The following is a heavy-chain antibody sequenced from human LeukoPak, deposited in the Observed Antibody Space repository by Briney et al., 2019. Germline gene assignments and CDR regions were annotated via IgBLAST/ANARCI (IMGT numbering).Heavy chain of an antibody. CDR2: ITGTNATGDPP. V-gene: IGHV3-23*01. J-gene: IGHJ4*02. CDR1: GFTFSNNA. Sequence: PGGSLRLSCAASGFTFSNNAMSWVRQAPGKGLECVSAITGTNATGDPPYYADSVKGRFTISRDNSRNTLYLQLNDLRAEDTAIYYCAKAFGTNGYFQLPIDFWGQGTLVTVSS. D-gene: IGHD2-8*01. CDR3: AKAFGTNGYFQLPIDF.